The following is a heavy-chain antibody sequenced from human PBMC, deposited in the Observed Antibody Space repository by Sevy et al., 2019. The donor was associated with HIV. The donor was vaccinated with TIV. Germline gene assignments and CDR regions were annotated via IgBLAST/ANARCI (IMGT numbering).Heavy chain of an antibody. CDR2: INPASGAT. CDR1: GYIFSDYW. J-gene: IGHJ4*02. V-gene: IGHV1-2*02. D-gene: IGHD5-12*01. CDR3: ARGGSDGNY. Sequence: ASVKVSCKASGYIFSDYWIYWVRQAPGQGFEWMGWINPASGATVSGQKFQGRVAMTSDTSINTADMELDRLTSDDTAEYYCARGGSDGNYWGQGSLVTVSS.